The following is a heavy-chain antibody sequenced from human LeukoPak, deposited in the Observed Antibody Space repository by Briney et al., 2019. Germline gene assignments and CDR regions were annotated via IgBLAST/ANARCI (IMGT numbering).Heavy chain of an antibody. Sequence: SETLSLTCTVSGGSISSYYWSWTRQPPGKGLEWIGYIYYSGSTNYNPSLKSRVTISVDTSKNQFSLKLSSVTAADTAVYYCARGPPGAYIDYWGQGTLVTVSS. V-gene: IGHV4-59*01. CDR1: GGSISSYY. J-gene: IGHJ4*02. CDR3: ARGPPGAYIDY. D-gene: IGHD1-26*01. CDR2: IYYSGST.